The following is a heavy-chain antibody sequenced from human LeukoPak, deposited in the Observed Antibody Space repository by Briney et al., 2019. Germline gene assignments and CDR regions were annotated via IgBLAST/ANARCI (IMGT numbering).Heavy chain of an antibody. Sequence: PGRSLGLSCAASGFTFSSYAMHWVRQAPGKGLEWVAVISYDGSNKYYADSVKGRFTISRDNSKNTLYLQMNSLRAEDTAVYYCARGHYTIFGVVIYYFDYWGQGTLVTVSS. CDR2: ISYDGSNK. V-gene: IGHV3-30-3*01. CDR1: GFTFSSYA. J-gene: IGHJ4*02. CDR3: ARGHYTIFGVVIYYFDY. D-gene: IGHD3-3*01.